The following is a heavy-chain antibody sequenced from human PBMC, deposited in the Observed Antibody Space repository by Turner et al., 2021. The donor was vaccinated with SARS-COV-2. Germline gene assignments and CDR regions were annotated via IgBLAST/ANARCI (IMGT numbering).Heavy chain of an antibody. CDR1: GGSISSSSYY. CDR2: IYYSGST. V-gene: IGHV4-39*01. J-gene: IGHJ6*02. CDR3: AGEEVVFRASHTLYYYGMDV. D-gene: IGHD3-22*01. Sequence: QLQLQESGPGLVKPSETLSLTCTVSGGSISSSSYYWGWIRQPPGKGLEWIGSIYYSGSTYYKPSLKSRVTISVDTSKNQFSLKLSSVTAADTAVYYCAGEEVVFRASHTLYYYGMDVWGQGTTVTVSS.